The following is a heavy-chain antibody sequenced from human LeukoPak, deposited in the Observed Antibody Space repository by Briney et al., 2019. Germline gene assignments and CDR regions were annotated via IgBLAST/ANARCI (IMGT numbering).Heavy chain of an antibody. Sequence: SVTVSCKASGGTFSSYAISWVRQAPGQGLEWMGRIIPIFGTAIYEQKFQGRVTITTDESTSTAYMELSSLRSENTAVYYCAGGARALDYWGQGTLVTVSS. CDR1: GGTFSSYA. CDR2: IIPIFGTA. V-gene: IGHV1-69*05. CDR3: AGGARALDY. J-gene: IGHJ4*02. D-gene: IGHD1-26*01.